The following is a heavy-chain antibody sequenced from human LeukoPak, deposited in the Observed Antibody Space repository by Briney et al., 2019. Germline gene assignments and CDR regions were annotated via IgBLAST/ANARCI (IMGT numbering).Heavy chain of an antibody. CDR1: GYSFTSYW. CDR3: ARHRGRAGTEPYYYYYYMDV. D-gene: IGHD6-19*01. CDR2: IYPGDSDT. J-gene: IGHJ6*03. V-gene: IGHV5-51*01. Sequence: GESLKISCKGSGYSFTSYWIGWVRQMPGKGLEWMGIIYPGDSDTRYSPSFQGQVTISADKSISTAYLQWSSLKASDTAMYYCARHRGRAGTEPYYYYYYMDVWGKGTTVTVSS.